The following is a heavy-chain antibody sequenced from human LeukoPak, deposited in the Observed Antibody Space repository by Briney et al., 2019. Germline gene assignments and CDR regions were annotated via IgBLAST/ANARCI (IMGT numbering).Heavy chain of an antibody. CDR1: GGTFSSYA. J-gene: IGHJ4*02. Sequence: SVKVSCKASGGTFSSYAISWVRQAPGQGLKWMGGIIPIFGTANYAQKFQGRVTITTDESTSTAYMELSSLRSEDTAVYYCARGPTRPQSSGYYFYFDYWGQGTLVTVSS. CDR2: IIPIFGTA. CDR3: ARGPTRPQSSGYYFYFDY. V-gene: IGHV1-69*05. D-gene: IGHD3-22*01.